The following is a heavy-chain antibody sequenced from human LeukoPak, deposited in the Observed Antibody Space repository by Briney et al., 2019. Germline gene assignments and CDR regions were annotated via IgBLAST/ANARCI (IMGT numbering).Heavy chain of an antibody. D-gene: IGHD3-10*01. CDR3: ARAGWFGELYYDY. Sequence: GGSLRLSYAASGFTVSSNYMSWVRQAPGKGLEWVSVIYSGGSTYYADSVKGRFTISRDNSKNTLYLQMNSLRAEDTAVYYCARAGWFGELYYDYWGQGTLVTVSS. V-gene: IGHV3-53*01. J-gene: IGHJ4*02. CDR1: GFTVSSNY. CDR2: IYSGGST.